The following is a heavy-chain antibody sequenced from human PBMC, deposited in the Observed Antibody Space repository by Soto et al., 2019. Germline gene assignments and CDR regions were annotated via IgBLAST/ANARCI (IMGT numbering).Heavy chain of an antibody. CDR1: GGTFSSYA. D-gene: IGHD2-2*01. J-gene: IGHJ5*02. CDR3: ASDHVTAANSYNWFDP. Sequence: ASVKVSCKASGGTFSSYAISWVRQAPGQGLEWMGGIIPIFGTANYAQKFQGRVTITADESTSTAYMELSSLRSEDTAVYYCASDHVTAANSYNWFDPWGQGTLVTVSS. V-gene: IGHV1-69*13. CDR2: IIPIFGTA.